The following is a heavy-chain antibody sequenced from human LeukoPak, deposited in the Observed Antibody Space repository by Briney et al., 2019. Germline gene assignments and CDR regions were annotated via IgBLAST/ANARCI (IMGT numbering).Heavy chain of an antibody. V-gene: IGHV3-23*01. CDR2: ISGSGGST. Sequence: PGGSLRLSCAASGFTFSSYAMSWVRQAPGKGLEWVSAISGSGGSTYYADSVKGRFTISRDNSKNMLYLQMNSLRAEDTAVYYCAKERDYDFWSGYLNSFDYWGQGTLVTVSS. CDR1: GFTFSSYA. D-gene: IGHD3-3*01. CDR3: AKERDYDFWSGYLNSFDY. J-gene: IGHJ4*02.